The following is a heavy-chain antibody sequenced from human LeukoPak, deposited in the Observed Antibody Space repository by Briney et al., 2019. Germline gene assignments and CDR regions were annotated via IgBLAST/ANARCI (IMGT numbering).Heavy chain of an antibody. J-gene: IGHJ6*02. CDR3: ARAVVGAIIYYYYYGMDV. V-gene: IGHV4-34*01. D-gene: IGHD1-26*01. CDR1: GGSFSGYY. Sequence: SETLSLTCAVYGGSFSGYYWSWIRQPPGKGLEWIGEINHSGSTNYNPSLKSRVTISVDTSKNQSSLKLSSVTAADTAVYYCARAVVGAIIYYYYYGMDVWGQGTTVTVSS. CDR2: INHSGST.